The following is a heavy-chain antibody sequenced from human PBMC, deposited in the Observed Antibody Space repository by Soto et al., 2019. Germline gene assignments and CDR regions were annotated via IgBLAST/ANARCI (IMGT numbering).Heavy chain of an antibody. CDR2: ISSSSSTI. V-gene: IGHV3-48*02. CDR3: AIESPALNWFDP. J-gene: IGHJ5*02. Sequence: GSLRLSCAASGFTFSSYSMNWVRQAPGKGLEWVSYISSSSSTIYYADSVKGRFTISRDNAKNSLYLQMNSLRDEDTAVYYFAIESPALNWFDPWGQGTLVTVSS. CDR1: GFTFSSYS.